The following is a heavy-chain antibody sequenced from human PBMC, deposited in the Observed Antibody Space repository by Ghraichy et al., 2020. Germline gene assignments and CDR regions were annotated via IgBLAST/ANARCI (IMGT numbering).Heavy chain of an antibody. D-gene: IGHD1-14*01. V-gene: IGHV4-34*01. CDR2: INHSGST. CDR1: GGSFSGYY. J-gene: IGHJ4*02. Sequence: SETLSLTCAVYGGSFSGYYWSWIRQPPGKGLEWIGEINHSGSTNYNPSLKSRVTISVDTSKNQFSLKLSSVTAADTAVDYGARNTGYWGQGTLVTVSS. CDR3: ARNTGY.